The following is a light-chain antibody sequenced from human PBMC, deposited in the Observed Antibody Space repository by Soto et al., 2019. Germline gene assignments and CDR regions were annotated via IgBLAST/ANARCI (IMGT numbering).Light chain of an antibody. J-gene: IGKJ4*01. Sequence: EIVMTQSPATLSVSPGERATLSCRASQSVSSDLAWYQQKPGQAPRLLIYGASTRATSIPARFSGSGSGTEFTLTISSLQSEDCAVYYCQQYNKWPPTFGGGTKVEIK. CDR1: QSVSSD. CDR3: QQYNKWPPT. V-gene: IGKV3-15*01. CDR2: GAS.